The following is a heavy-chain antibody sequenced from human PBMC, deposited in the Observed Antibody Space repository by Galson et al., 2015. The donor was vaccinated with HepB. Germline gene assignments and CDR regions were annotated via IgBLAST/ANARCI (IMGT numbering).Heavy chain of an antibody. CDR3: ARIGYCGSTSCYSYYGMDV. J-gene: IGHJ6*02. Sequence: SLRLSCAASTFTFSDYEMNWVRQVPGKGLEWIAYISQNGDVIYYGDSVKGRFTMSRDNAKNSLYLEMSSLRAGDTAVYYCARIGYCGSTSCYSYYGMDVWGQGTTVTVSS. D-gene: IGHD2-2*01. CDR1: TFTFSDYE. V-gene: IGHV3-48*03. CDR2: ISQNGDVI.